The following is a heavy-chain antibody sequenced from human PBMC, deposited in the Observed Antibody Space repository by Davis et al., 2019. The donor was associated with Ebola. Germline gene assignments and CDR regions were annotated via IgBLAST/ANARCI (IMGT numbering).Heavy chain of an antibody. D-gene: IGHD6-19*01. Sequence: PGGSLRLSCAASGFTISSYWMSWVRQAPGKGLEWVANIKEDGSEKYYVDSVKGRFTISRDNAKNSLFLQMSSLRAEDTAVYYCARGTYGSGWDGANYWGQGTLVTVSS. CDR3: ARGTYGSGWDGANY. V-gene: IGHV3-7*03. CDR2: IKEDGSEK. CDR1: GFTISSYW. J-gene: IGHJ4*02.